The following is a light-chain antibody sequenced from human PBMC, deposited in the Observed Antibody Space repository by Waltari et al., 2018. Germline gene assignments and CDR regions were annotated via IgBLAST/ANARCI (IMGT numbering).Light chain of an antibody. J-gene: IGLJ2*01. CDR2: DVS. CDR3: SSQSSNDVVL. Sequence: QSALTQPASVSGSPGQSITISCTGTSSDVGGYNSVSWYQDHPGQAPKVIIYDVSNRPSGVSDRFAGSKSGNTASLTISGLQAEDEADYYCSSQSSNDVVLFGGGTQLTVL. CDR1: SSDVGGYNS. V-gene: IGLV2-14*03.